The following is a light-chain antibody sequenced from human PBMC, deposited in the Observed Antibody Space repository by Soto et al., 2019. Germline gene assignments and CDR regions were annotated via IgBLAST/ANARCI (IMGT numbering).Light chain of an antibody. CDR3: QQRRNWRLT. Sequence: DIVLTQSPATLSLSPGERATLSCRASQSVSSYLAWYQQKPGQAPRLLIYDASNGATGIPARFSGSGSGTDFTLTISCLEPEDFAVYYCQQRRNWRLTFGGGTKVDIK. V-gene: IGKV3-11*01. CDR2: DAS. CDR1: QSVSSY. J-gene: IGKJ4*01.